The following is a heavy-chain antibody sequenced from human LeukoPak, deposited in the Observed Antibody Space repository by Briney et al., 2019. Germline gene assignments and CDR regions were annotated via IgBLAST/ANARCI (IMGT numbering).Heavy chain of an antibody. CDR2: ISGSGGST. Sequence: GGSLRLSCAASGFTFSSYAMSWVRQAPGKGLEWVSAISGSGGSTYYADSVKGRFTISRDNSKNTLYLRMNSLRAEDTAVYYCAKDRYCSGGSCYGRDDWFDPWGQGTLVTVSS. J-gene: IGHJ5*02. CDR1: GFTFSSYA. V-gene: IGHV3-23*01. CDR3: AKDRYCSGGSCYGRDDWFDP. D-gene: IGHD2-15*01.